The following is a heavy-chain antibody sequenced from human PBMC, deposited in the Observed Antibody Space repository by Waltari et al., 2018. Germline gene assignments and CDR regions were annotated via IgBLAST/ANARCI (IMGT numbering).Heavy chain of an antibody. J-gene: IGHJ6*02. D-gene: IGHD3-3*01. CDR3: ARCDFWLRGLDL. Sequence: QVQLQQWGAGLSKPSETLSLTCDLDGGSFQYYVWSGIRQSPGKGLEWIGEIDHNGITTYNPSLESRVGISVDSSTNQLLMNMTSVTVADTAVYFCARCDFWLRGLDLWGQGTTVTVSS. CDR1: GGSFQYYV. V-gene: IGHV4-34*01. CDR2: IDHNGIT.